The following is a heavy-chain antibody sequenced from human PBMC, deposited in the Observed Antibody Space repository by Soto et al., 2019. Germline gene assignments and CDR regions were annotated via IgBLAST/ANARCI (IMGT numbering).Heavy chain of an antibody. CDR3: SRQANSRKSMDDYYAVDV. Sequence: GESLKISCQASGYSFSTYWIGWVRQRPGRGLDWMGVVNPGDSYTRYSPSFQGHVTVSAAKSISTAYLQWSGLRASAAAIYYCSRQANSRKSMDDYYAVDVWGQGTTVTVTS. CDR2: VNPGDSYT. V-gene: IGHV5-51*01. J-gene: IGHJ6*02. CDR1: GYSFSTYW. D-gene: IGHD3-10*01.